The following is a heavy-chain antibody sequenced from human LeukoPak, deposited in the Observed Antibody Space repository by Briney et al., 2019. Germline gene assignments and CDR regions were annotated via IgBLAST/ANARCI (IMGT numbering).Heavy chain of an antibody. CDR1: GYTFTSYD. Sequence: ASVKVSCKASGYTFTSYDINWVRQATGQGLEWMGWMNPNSGNTGYAQKFQGRVTMTRNTSISTAYMELSSLRSEDTAVYYCARGPLLYGSGSYWADYWGQGTLVTVSS. CDR2: MNPNSGNT. D-gene: IGHD3-10*01. V-gene: IGHV1-8*01. J-gene: IGHJ4*02. CDR3: ARGPLLYGSGSYWADY.